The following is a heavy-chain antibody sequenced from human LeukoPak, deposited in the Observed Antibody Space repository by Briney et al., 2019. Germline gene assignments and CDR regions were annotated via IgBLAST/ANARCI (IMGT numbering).Heavy chain of an antibody. CDR3: AREVTVNYYYMDV. CDR1: GGSFSGYY. V-gene: IGHV4-34*01. CDR2: INHSGST. D-gene: IGHD4-11*01. Sequence: SETLSLTCAVYGGSFSGYYWSWIRQPPGEGLEWIGEINHSGSTNYNPSLKSRVTISVDTSKNQFSLKLSSVTAADTAVYYCAREVTVNYYYMDVWGKGTTVTVSS. J-gene: IGHJ6*03.